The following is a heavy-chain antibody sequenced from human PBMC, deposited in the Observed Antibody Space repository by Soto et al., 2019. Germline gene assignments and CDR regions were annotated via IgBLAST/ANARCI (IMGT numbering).Heavy chain of an antibody. D-gene: IGHD3-9*01. J-gene: IGHJ3*02. CDR1: GFTFSSYD. CDR3: ARVDRDYDILTGYRTNNAFDI. V-gene: IGHV3-13*01. Sequence: GGSLRLSCAASGFTFSSYDMHWVRQATGKGLEWVSAIGTAGDTYYPGSVKGRFTISRENAKNSLYLQMNSLRAEDTAVYYCARVDRDYDILTGYRTNNAFDIWGQGTMVTVSS. CDR2: IGTAGDT.